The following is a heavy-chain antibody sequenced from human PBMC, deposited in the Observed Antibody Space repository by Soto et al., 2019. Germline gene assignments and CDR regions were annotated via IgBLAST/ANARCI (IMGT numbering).Heavy chain of an antibody. Sequence: VGSLRLSCAASGFTFSSYAMSWVRQAPVKGLEWVSAISGSGGSTYYADSVKGRFTISRDNSKNTLYLQMNSLRAEDTAVYYCAKDAPDYCNNGVCYTDYYYGMDVWGQGTTGTSP. CDR2: ISGSGGST. V-gene: IGHV3-23*01. CDR1: GFTFSSYA. J-gene: IGHJ6*02. CDR3: AKDAPDYCNNGVCYTDYYYGMDV. D-gene: IGHD2-8*01.